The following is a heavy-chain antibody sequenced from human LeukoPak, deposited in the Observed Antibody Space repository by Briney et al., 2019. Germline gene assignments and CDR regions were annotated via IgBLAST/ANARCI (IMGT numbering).Heavy chain of an antibody. CDR2: ISSSSSYI. J-gene: IGHJ5*02. CDR3: ARDTMVRGNGFDP. V-gene: IGHV3-21*01. CDR1: GFTFSSYS. Sequence: GGSLRLSCAASGFTFSSYSMNWVRQAPGKGLEWVLSISSSSSYIYYADSVKGRFTISRDNAKNSLYLQMNSLRAEDTAVYYCARDTMVRGNGFDPWGQGTLVTVSS. D-gene: IGHD3-10*01.